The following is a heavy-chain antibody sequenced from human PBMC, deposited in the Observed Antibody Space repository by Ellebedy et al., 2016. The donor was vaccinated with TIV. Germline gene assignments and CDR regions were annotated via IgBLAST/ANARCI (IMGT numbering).Heavy chain of an antibody. J-gene: IGHJ2*01. V-gene: IGHV4-61*09. Sequence: SETLSLXXTVSAGSVRSASSYWSWIRQPAGEGLEWIGHISARGNTNYNPSLKSRVTMSVDTSKNQFSLNLNSVTAADTAVYYCARYSYDSRGYRNWYFDLWGRGTLVTVSS. CDR3: ARYSYDSRGYRNWYFDL. CDR2: ISARGNT. D-gene: IGHD3-22*01. CDR1: AGSVRSASSY.